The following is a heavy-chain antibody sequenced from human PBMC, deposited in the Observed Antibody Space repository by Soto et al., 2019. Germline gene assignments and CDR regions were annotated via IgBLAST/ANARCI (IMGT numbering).Heavy chain of an antibody. CDR3: SRFIMVGGWFDPKYYHGMDV. CDR2: ISGYNGNT. CDR1: GYTFSNYG. V-gene: IGHV1-18*01. Sequence: QVQLVQSGAEVKKPGASVTVSCKTSGYTFSNYGINWVRQAPGQGLEWMGWISGYNGNTNYAQTVQGRVTMTTDTSTGTVYMELRGLKSDDTAIYYCSRFIMVGGWFDPKYYHGMDVWGQGTTVTVSS. D-gene: IGHD6-19*01. J-gene: IGHJ6*02.